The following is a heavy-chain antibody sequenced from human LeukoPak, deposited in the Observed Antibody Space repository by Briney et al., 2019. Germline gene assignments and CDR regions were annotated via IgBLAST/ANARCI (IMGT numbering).Heavy chain of an antibody. CDR1: GFNVSNNY. V-gene: IGHV3-66*01. CDR3: ARDIRREMAIPFDV. J-gene: IGHJ3*01. D-gene: IGHD5-24*01. CDR2: TYSSGTT. Sequence: PGGSLRLSCAASGFNVSNNYMRWVRQAPGERLEWVSVTYSSGTTYYADSVKGRFTISRDTSKNTLHLQMNSLRVEDTAVYHCARDIRREMAIPFDVWGQGTLVTVSS.